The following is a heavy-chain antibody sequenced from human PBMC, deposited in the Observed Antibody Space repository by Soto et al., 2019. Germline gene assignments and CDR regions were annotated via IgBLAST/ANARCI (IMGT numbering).Heavy chain of an antibody. Sequence: LSLTCTVSGDSISRGDHYWSWIRQPPGKGLEWIGYIYYTGSTYYNPSLKSRLSISVDTSKNQFSLNLTSVSVADTAVYYCARGGGEYDYWGQGTLVTVSS. CDR3: ARGGGEYDY. V-gene: IGHV4-30-4*08. CDR1: GDSISRGDHY. D-gene: IGHD2-21*01. J-gene: IGHJ4*02. CDR2: IYYTGST.